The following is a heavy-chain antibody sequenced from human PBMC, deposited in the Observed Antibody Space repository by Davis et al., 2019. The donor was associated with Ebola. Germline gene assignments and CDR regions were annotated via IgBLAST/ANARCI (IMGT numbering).Heavy chain of an antibody. CDR1: GFTFSSYG. V-gene: IGHV3-30*18. CDR3: AKSGLSFGVVKYHYGMDV. Sequence: GESLKISCAASGFTFSSYGMHWVRQAPGKGLEWVVVISYDGSNKYYADSVKGRFTISRDNSKKTLYLQMNSLRAEDTAVYYCAKSGLSFGVVKYHYGMDVWGKGTTVTVSS. J-gene: IGHJ6*04. CDR2: ISYDGSNK. D-gene: IGHD3-3*01.